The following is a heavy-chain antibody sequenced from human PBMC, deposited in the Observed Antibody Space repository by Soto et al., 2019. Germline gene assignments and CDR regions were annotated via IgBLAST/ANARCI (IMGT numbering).Heavy chain of an antibody. CDR2: ISANNGNT. J-gene: IGHJ4*02. D-gene: IGHD3-10*01. Sequence: ASVKVSCKASGYTFTSYGISWVRQAPGQGLEWMGWISANNGNTNYSQKFQGRVTITRDTSASTAYMELSSLRSEDTAVYYCARTFPSMVRGVTIFDYWGQGTLVTVSS. CDR3: ARTFPSMVRGVTIFDY. CDR1: GYTFTSYG. V-gene: IGHV1-18*01.